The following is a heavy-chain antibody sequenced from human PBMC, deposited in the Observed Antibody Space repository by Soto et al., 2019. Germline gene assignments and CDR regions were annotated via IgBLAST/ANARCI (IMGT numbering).Heavy chain of an antibody. D-gene: IGHD5-12*01. CDR1: GFTFSSYS. CDR3: ARDRVEMATIRPLDY. CDR2: ISSSSSYI. V-gene: IGHV3-21*01. J-gene: IGHJ4*02. Sequence: EVQLVESGGGLVKPGGSLRLSCAASGFTFSSYSMNWVRQAPGKGLEWVSSISSSSSYIYYADSVKGRFTISRDNAKNSLYLQMNSLRAEDTAVYYCARDRVEMATIRPLDYWGQGTLVTVSS.